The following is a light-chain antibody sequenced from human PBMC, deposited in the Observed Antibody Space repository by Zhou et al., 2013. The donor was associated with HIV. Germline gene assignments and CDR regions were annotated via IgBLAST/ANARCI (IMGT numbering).Light chain of an antibody. CDR3: QQTNSFPIT. J-gene: IGKJ5*01. Sequence: PGERATLSCRASQSVGSNYLAWYQQRPGQAPRLLIFGASSRATGIPDRFSGSGSGTDFTLTISRLEPEDFATYYCQQTNSFPITFGQGTRLEIK. CDR2: GAS. V-gene: IGKV3-20*01. CDR1: QSVGSNY.